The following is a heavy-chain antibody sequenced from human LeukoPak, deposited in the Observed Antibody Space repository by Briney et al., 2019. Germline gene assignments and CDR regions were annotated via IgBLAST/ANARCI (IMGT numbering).Heavy chain of an antibody. CDR1: GGSISSGSYY. CDR2: IYTSGST. CDR3: ARTLYYYDSSGYYRSHYFDY. D-gene: IGHD3-22*01. V-gene: IGHV4-61*02. Sequence: PSQTLSLTCTVSGGSISSGSYYWSWIRQPAGKGLEWIGRIYTSGSTNYNPSLKSRVTMSVDTSKNQFSLKLSSVTAADAAVYYCARTLYYYDSSGYYRSHYFDYWGQGTLVTVSS. J-gene: IGHJ4*02.